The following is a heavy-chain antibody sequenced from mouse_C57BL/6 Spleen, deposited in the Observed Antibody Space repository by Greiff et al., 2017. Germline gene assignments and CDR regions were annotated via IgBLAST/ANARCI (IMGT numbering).Heavy chain of an antibody. Sequence: VMLVESGPGLVQPSQSLSITCTVSGFSLTIYGVHWVRQSPGKGLEWLGVIWRGGSTDYNAAFMSRLSITKDNSKSQVFFKMNSLQADDTAIYYCAKNPNYDPYAMDYWGQGTSVTVSS. D-gene: IGHD2-4*01. V-gene: IGHV2-5*01. CDR1: GFSLTIYG. CDR3: AKNPNYDPYAMDY. CDR2: IWRGGST. J-gene: IGHJ4*01.